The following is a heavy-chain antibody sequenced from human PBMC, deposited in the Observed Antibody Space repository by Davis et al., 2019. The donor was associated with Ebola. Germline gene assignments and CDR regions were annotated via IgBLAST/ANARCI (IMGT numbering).Heavy chain of an antibody. D-gene: IGHD4-17*01. CDR2: INHSGST. CDR3: ARIRYFDY. V-gene: IGHV4-34*01. J-gene: IGHJ4*02. Sequence: ESLKISCAASGFTFSDYYMSWIRQAPGKGLEWIGEINHSGSTNYNPSLKSRVTISVDTSKNQFSLKLSSVTAADTAVYYCARIRYFDYWGQGTLVTVSS. CDR1: GFTFSDYY.